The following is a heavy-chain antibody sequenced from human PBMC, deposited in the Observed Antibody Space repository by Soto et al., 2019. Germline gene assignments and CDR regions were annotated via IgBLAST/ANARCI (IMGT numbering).Heavy chain of an antibody. CDR3: AREITMVRGVIITPNYYYMDV. CDR1: GYTFTSYG. V-gene: IGHV1-18*01. CDR2: ISAYNGNT. J-gene: IGHJ6*03. Sequence: GASVKVSCKASGYTFTSYGISWVRQAPGQGLEWMGWISAYNGNTNYAQKLQGRVTMTTDTSTSTAYMELRSLRSDDTAVYYCAREITMVRGVIITPNYYYMDVWGKGTTVTVSS. D-gene: IGHD3-10*01.